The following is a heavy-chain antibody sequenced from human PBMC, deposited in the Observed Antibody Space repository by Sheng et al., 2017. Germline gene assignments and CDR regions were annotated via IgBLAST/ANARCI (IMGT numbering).Heavy chain of an antibody. CDR2: ISSNGETT. CDR3: AKDFNWFPGY. J-gene: IGHJ4*02. CDR1: GFSFSTST. V-gene: IGHV3-23*04. D-gene: IGHD1-1*01. Sequence: ELKLVESGGGLAEPGGSLRLSCAASGFSFSTSTMCWVRQAPGKGLDWVSCISSNGETTYYVASVKGRSTISRDNSKNTLFLQVDSLRAEDTAIYYCAKDFNWFPGYWGQGTLVTVSS.